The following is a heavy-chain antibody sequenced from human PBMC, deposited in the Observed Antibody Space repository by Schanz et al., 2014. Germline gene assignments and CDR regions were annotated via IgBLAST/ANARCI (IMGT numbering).Heavy chain of an antibody. CDR3: ARARYGLDV. CDR1: GYTFTGYY. V-gene: IGHV7-4-1*02. Sequence: QVQLVQSGAEVKKPGASVTVSCKAFGYTFTGYYIQWVRQAPGQGLEWMGWINPTTGNPGYAQGFTGRFVFSFDTSVSTAYLQISGLKAEDTAVYYCARARYGLDVWGQGTTVTVSS. J-gene: IGHJ6*02. CDR2: INPTTGNP.